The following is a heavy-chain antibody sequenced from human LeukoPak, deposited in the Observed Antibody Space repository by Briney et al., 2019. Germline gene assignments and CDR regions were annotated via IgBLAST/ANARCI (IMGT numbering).Heavy chain of an antibody. Sequence: HPGGSLRLSCAASGFTFSSYAMHWVRQAPGKGLEWVAVISYDGSNKYYADSVKGRFTISRDNSKNTLYLQMNSLRAEDTAVYYCARDGRVATKYYYMDVWGKGTTVTVSS. V-gene: IGHV3-30*04. CDR3: ARDGRVATKYYYMDV. CDR2: ISYDGSNK. D-gene: IGHD5-12*01. J-gene: IGHJ6*03. CDR1: GFTFSSYA.